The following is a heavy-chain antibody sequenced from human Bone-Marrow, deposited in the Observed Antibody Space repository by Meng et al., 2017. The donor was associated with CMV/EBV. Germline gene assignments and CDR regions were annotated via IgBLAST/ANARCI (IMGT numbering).Heavy chain of an antibody. CDR3: ARSHARFLDRLNYYYYYCGMDV. Sequence: ASVKVSCKASGYTFTSYGINWVRQATGQGLEWMGWMNPNSGNTGYAQKFQGRVTITRNTSISTAYMELSSLRSEDTAVYYCARSHARFLDRLNYYYYYCGMDVWGQGTTVTVSS. V-gene: IGHV1-8*03. CDR1: GYTFTSYG. J-gene: IGHJ6*02. D-gene: IGHD3-3*01. CDR2: MNPNSGNT.